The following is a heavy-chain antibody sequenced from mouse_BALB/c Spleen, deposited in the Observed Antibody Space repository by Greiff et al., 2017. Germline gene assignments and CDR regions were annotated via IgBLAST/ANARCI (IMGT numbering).Heavy chain of an antibody. CDR2: ISSGGSYT. Sequence: EVQVVESGGGLVKPGGSLKLSCAASGFTFSSYAMSWVRQSPEKRLEWVAEISSGGSYTYYPDTVTGRFTISRDNAKNTLYLEMSSLRSEDTAMYYCARDFITTATEAMDYWGQGTSVTVSS. V-gene: IGHV5-9-4*01. D-gene: IGHD1-2*01. CDR3: ARDFITTATEAMDY. CDR1: GFTFSSYA. J-gene: IGHJ4*01.